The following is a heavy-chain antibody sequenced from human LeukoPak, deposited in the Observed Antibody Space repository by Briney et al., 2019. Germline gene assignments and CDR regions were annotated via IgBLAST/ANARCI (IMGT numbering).Heavy chain of an antibody. D-gene: IGHD4-17*01. CDR2: IKSKTDGGTT. V-gene: IGHV3-15*07. Sequence: PGRSLRLSCAASGFTFNDYVLHWVRQAPGKGLEWVGRIKSKTDGGTTDYAAPVKGRFTISRDDSKNTLYLQMNSLKTEDTAVYYCTTEYYGDYGADAFDIWGQGTMVTVSS. CDR3: TTEYYGDYGADAFDI. CDR1: GFTFNDYV. J-gene: IGHJ3*02.